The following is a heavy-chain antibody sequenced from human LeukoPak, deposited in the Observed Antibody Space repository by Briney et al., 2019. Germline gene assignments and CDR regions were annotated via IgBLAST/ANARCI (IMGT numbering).Heavy chain of an antibody. Sequence: VASVKVSCKTSGYIFTDYYIHWVRQAPGQGLEWMGWTNPNTGGTHFAQKFQGRVTMTRNTSMTTTYMELSSLTSDDSAVFYCARYFYDSSGSSSDAFDFWGQGTMVTVSS. CDR1: GYIFTDYY. D-gene: IGHD3-22*01. V-gene: IGHV1-2*02. CDR2: TNPNTGGT. CDR3: ARYFYDSSGSSSDAFDF. J-gene: IGHJ3*01.